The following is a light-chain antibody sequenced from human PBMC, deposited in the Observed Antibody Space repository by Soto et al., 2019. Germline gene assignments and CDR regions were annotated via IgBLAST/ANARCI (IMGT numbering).Light chain of an antibody. CDR2: AAS. Sequence: IQLTQSPSSLSASVGDRVTITCRASQGISSFLAWYQQKPGKAPKLLIYAASTLQSGVPSRFSGSGSGTDLTLTISCLQSEDFATYYCQQYYSYPVTFGPGTKVDIK. V-gene: IGKV1-9*01. CDR1: QGISSF. J-gene: IGKJ3*01. CDR3: QQYYSYPVT.